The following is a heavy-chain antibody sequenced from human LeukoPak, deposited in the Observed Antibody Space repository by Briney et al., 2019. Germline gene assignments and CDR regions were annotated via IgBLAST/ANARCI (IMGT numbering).Heavy chain of an antibody. CDR3: ARRYFDGSDY. CDR2: IYHSGST. Sequence: SETQSLTCAVSGCSISSGYYWGWIRQPPGKGLEWIGSIYHSGSTYYNPSLKSRVTISVDTSKNQFSLKLSSVTAADTAVYYCARRYFDGSDYWGQGTLVTVSS. V-gene: IGHV4-38-2*01. J-gene: IGHJ4*02. CDR1: GCSISSGYY. D-gene: IGHD3-9*01.